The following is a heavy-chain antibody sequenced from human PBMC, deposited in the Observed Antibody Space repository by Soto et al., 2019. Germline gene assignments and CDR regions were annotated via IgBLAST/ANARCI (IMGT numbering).Heavy chain of an antibody. CDR2: ISYDGSNK. CDR3: ARLMI. CDR1: GFTFSSYA. V-gene: IGHV3-30-3*01. J-gene: IGHJ4*02. D-gene: IGHD3-16*01. Sequence: VQLVESGGGVVQPGRSLRLSCAASGFTFSSYAMQWVRQAPGKGLEWVAVISYDGSNKYYADSVKGRFTISRDNSKNTLYLQMNSLRAEDTAVYYCARLMIWGQGTLVTVSS.